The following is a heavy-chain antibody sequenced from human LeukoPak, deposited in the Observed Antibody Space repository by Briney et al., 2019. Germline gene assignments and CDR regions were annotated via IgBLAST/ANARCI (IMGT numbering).Heavy chain of an antibody. CDR3: ARVYCSSTSCYYYYGLDV. V-gene: IGHV4-4*02. CDR1: GGSISGTNW. Sequence: SETLSLTCAVSGGSISGTNWWSWVRQPPGKGLQWIGEISQSGSTRYNPSLTSRVTISVDKSKNQFSLNLSSVTAADTAVYYCARVYCSSTSCYYYYGLDVWGQGTTVTVS. D-gene: IGHD2-2*01. J-gene: IGHJ6*02. CDR2: ISQSGST.